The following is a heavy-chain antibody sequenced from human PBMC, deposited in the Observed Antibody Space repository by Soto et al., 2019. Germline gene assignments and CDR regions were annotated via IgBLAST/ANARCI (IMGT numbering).Heavy chain of an antibody. CDR3: AKRGVDTFGLSY. J-gene: IGHJ1*01. CDR1: GFTFSSFW. Sequence: EVQLVESGGGLVQPGGSLRLSSAVSGFTFSSFWMHWVRQPPGEGLVWVSRMNTDGSSTSYADSVKGRLTISRDNAKNTLYLQMNSLSVEDTAMYYCAKRGVDTFGLSYWGQGTLVTVSS. CDR2: MNTDGSST. V-gene: IGHV3-74*01. D-gene: IGHD3-10*01.